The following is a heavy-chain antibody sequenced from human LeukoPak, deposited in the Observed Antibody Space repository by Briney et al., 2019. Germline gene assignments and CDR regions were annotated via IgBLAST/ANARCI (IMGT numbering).Heavy chain of an antibody. Sequence: SETLSLTCSVSGGSISYNYWSWIRQPPGKGLEWIGYISYSGSTNYNPSLKSRVTISVDTSKKQFSLKLSSVTAADTAVYYCARVLARIYDYVWGSYRYGGTLDYWGQGTLVTVSS. CDR3: ARVLARIYDYVWGSYRYGGTLDY. D-gene: IGHD3-16*02. CDR2: ISYSGST. CDR1: GGSISYNY. V-gene: IGHV4-59*01. J-gene: IGHJ4*02.